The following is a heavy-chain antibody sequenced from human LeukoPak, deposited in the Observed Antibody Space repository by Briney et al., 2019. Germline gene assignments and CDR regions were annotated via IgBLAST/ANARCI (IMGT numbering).Heavy chain of an antibody. D-gene: IGHD3-10*01. CDR2: IYSGGST. V-gene: IGHV3-66*01. J-gene: IGHJ4*02. CDR1: GFTVSSKF. CDR3: ARVFGSGSYYSSY. Sequence: AGGSLRLSCAASGFTVSSKFMNWVRQAPGKGLEWVSVIYSGGSTYYADSVKGRFTISRDNSNNTVHLQMNSLRSEDTAVYFCARVFGSGSYYSSYWGQGTLVTVSS.